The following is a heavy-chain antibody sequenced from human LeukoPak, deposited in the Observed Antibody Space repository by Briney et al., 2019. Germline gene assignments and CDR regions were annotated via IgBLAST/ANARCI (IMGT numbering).Heavy chain of an antibody. J-gene: IGHJ4*02. CDR2: ISGSGGST. V-gene: IGHV3-23*01. D-gene: IGHD3-22*01. Sequence: RGSLRLSCAASGFTFSSYAMSWVRQAPGKGLEWVSAISGSGGSTYYVDSVEGRFTISRDNFKNTLYLQMNSLRAEDTAVYYCAKVRDYDSSGYSDYWGQGNLVTVSS. CDR1: GFTFSSYA. CDR3: AKVRDYDSSGYSDY.